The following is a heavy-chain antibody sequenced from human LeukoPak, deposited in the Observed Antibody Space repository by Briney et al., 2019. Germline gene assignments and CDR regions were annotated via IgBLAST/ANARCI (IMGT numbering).Heavy chain of an antibody. CDR2: INWNSGSI. CDR3: ARDCPRGSCYSTRAFDI. V-gene: IGHV3-9*01. J-gene: IGHJ3*02. CDR1: GFTFDDYA. D-gene: IGHD2-15*01. Sequence: GGSLRLSCAASGFTFDDYAMHWVRQVPGKGLEWVSGINWNSGSIDYADSVKGRFTVSRDNAKNSLYLQMDSLRAEDTAVFFCARDCPRGSCYSTRAFDIWGQGTMVTVSS.